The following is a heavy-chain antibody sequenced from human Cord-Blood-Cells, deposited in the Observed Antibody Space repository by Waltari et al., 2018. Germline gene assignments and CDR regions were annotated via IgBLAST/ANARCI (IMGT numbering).Heavy chain of an antibody. J-gene: IGHJ3*02. D-gene: IGHD1-20*01. Sequence: QVQLVQSGAEVKKPGSSVKVSCKASGGTFSSYAISWVRQAPGQGLEWRGGIIPIFGTANYAQKFQGRVTITADKSTSTAYRELSSLRSEDTAVYYCARGGGGDHNWDDAFDIWGQGTMVTVSS. CDR2: IIPIFGTA. CDR3: ARGGGGDHNWDDAFDI. CDR1: GGTFSSYA. V-gene: IGHV1-69*06.